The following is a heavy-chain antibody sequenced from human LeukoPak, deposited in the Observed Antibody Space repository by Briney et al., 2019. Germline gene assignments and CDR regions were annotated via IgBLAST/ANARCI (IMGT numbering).Heavy chain of an antibody. V-gene: IGHV3-7*01. CDR3: ARDRRYGSGSYYKDY. D-gene: IGHD3-10*01. CDR1: GFTFSSYW. CDR2: IKQDGSEK. Sequence: QPGGSLRLSCAASGFTFSSYWMSWVRQAPGKGLEWVANIKQDGSEKYYVDSVKGRFTISRDNAKNSLYLQMNSLRAEDTAVYYCARDRRYGSGSYYKDYWGQGTLVTVSS. J-gene: IGHJ4*02.